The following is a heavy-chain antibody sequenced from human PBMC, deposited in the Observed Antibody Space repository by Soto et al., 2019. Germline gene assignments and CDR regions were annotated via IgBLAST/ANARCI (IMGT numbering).Heavy chain of an antibody. V-gene: IGHV3-23*01. CDR3: AKYQSSRWDYYYNGMDV. Sequence: GGSLRLSCAASGFTFSSYAMSWVRQAPGKGLEWVSTISGSGDRTYYADSVKDRFTISRDNSKNKSYLQMNVLRDEVRAVYYCAKYQSSRWDYYYNGMDVWGQGTTVTVSS. J-gene: IGHJ6*02. CDR2: ISGSGDRT. CDR1: GFTFSSYA. D-gene: IGHD6-13*01.